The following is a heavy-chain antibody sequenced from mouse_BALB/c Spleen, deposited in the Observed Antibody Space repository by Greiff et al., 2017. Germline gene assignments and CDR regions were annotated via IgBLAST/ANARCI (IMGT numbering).Heavy chain of an antibody. D-gene: IGHD2-1*01. J-gene: IGHJ4*01. CDR2: IAPGSGST. V-gene: IGHV1S41*01. CDR3: ARFGNYYAMDY. Sequence: GLEWIGRIAPGSGSTYYNEMFKGKATLTVDTSSSTAYIQLSSLSSEDSAVYFCARFGNYYAMDYWGQGTSVTVSS.